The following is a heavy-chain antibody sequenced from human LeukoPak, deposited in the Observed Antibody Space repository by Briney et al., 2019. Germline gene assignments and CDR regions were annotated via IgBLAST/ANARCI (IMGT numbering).Heavy chain of an antibody. CDR1: GFTVSSDH. CDR3: ARVWELSFDY. J-gene: IGHJ4*02. D-gene: IGHD1-26*01. Sequence: GGSLRLSCAASGFTVSSDHMSWVRQAPGKGLEWVSVIYAGGSTYYPDSVKGRFTISRDNFKNTVFLQMNSLRAEDTAVYYCARVWELSFDYWGQGTLVTVSS. CDR2: IYAGGST. V-gene: IGHV3-53*01.